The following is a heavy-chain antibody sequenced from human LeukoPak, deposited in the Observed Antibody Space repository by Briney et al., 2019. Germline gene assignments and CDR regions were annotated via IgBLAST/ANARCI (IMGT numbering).Heavy chain of an antibody. J-gene: IGHJ4*02. CDR1: GYTFTSYY. CDR3: ARDRFITGTTGYFDY. CDR2: INPSGGST. V-gene: IGHV1-46*01. Sequence: ASVKVSCKASGYTFTSYYMHWVRQAPGQGLGWMGIINPSGGSTSYAQKFQGRVTMTRDMSTSTVYMELSSLRSEDTAVYYCARDRFITGTTGYFDYWGQGTLVTVSS. D-gene: IGHD1-7*01.